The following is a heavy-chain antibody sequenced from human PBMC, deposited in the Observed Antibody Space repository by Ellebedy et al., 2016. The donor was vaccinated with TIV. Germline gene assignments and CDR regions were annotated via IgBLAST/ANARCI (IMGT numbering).Heavy chain of an antibody. CDR1: GGSISSVSYY. Sequence: MPSETLSLTCSVSGGSISSVSYYWSWIRQPPGKGLEWIGEITHSGSTNYNPSLKSRVTISVDTSKNQFSLNLSSVTAADTAVYYCARGLARDYWGQGTLVTVSS. CDR3: ARGLARDY. CDR2: ITHSGST. J-gene: IGHJ4*02. V-gene: IGHV4-39*07.